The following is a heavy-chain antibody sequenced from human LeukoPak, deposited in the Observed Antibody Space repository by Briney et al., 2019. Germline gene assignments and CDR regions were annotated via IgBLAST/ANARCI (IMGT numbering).Heavy chain of an antibody. J-gene: IGHJ4*02. CDR2: IIPILGIA. CDR3: ARDPGSGYYSNNFDY. D-gene: IGHD3-22*01. CDR1: GGTFSSYA. V-gene: IGHV1-69*04. Sequence: SVKVSCKASGGTFSSYAISWVRQAPGQGLEWMGRIIPILGIANYAQKFQGRVTITADKSTSTAYMELSSLRSEDTAVYYCARDPGSGYYSNNFDYWGQGTLVSVSS.